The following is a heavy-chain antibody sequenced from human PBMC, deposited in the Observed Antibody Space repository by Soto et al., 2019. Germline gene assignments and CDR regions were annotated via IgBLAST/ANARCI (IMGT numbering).Heavy chain of an antibody. J-gene: IGHJ5*02. CDR3: ARGGVGGTTGRWIWFDP. V-gene: IGHV1-46*01. CDR1: GYTFTNYY. D-gene: IGHD1-26*01. Sequence: QVQLVQSGAEVKKPGASVKASCKASGYTFTNYYIHWVRQGPGQGLEWMGTINPSGGSKTYAQEFQGRVTMTRNTSTSTVYMELSSLRYEDSAVYYCARGGVGGTTGRWIWFDPWGQGTLVTVS. CDR2: INPSGGSK.